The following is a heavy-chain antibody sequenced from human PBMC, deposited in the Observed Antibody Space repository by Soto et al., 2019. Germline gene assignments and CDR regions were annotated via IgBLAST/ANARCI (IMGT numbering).Heavy chain of an antibody. CDR3: ARDADCGGDCPNGAFDI. Sequence: QVQLVQSGAEVKKPGSSVKVSCKASGGTFSSYTISWVRQAPGQGLEWMGRIIPILGIANYAQKFQGRVTITADKSTSTAYMELSSLRSEDTAVYYCARDADCGGDCPNGAFDIWGQGTMVTVSS. CDR2: IIPILGIA. D-gene: IGHD2-21*02. V-gene: IGHV1-69*08. CDR1: GGTFSSYT. J-gene: IGHJ3*02.